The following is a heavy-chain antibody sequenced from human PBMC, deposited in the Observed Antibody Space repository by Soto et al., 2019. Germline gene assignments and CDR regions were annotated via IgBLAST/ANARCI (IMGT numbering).Heavy chain of an antibody. Sequence: KISCKASGGTFSSYAISWVRQAPGQGLEWMGGIIPIFGTANYAQKFQGRVTITADESTSTAYMELSSLRSEDTAVYYCARGYYYDSSGYYYFDYWGQGTLVTVSS. V-gene: IGHV1-69*01. J-gene: IGHJ4*02. CDR2: IIPIFGTA. D-gene: IGHD3-22*01. CDR3: ARGYYYDSSGYYYFDY. CDR1: GGTFSSYA.